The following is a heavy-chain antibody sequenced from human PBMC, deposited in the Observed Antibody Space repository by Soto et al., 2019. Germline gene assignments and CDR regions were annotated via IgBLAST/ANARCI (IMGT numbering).Heavy chain of an antibody. Sequence: EEPLVESGGGLVQPGGSLKLSCAASGFNFSGSAVQWVRQASGKGLEWVGRIRTKPNSYATAYAASVKGRFTISRDDSKNTAYLQMNSLKTEDTAVYFCTRVEEFNPNYGLDVWGQGTTVTVSS. CDR1: GFNFSGSA. CDR3: TRVEEFNPNYGLDV. V-gene: IGHV3-73*01. CDR2: IRTKPNSYAT. J-gene: IGHJ6*02.